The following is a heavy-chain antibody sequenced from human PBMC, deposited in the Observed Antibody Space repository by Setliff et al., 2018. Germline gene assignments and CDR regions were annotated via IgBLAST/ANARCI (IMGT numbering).Heavy chain of an antibody. J-gene: IGHJ6*03. CDR2: IDWDDDK. CDR1: GFSLSTSGMC. D-gene: IGHD6-19*01. Sequence: SGPTLVNPTQTLTLTCTFSGFSLSTSGMCVSWIRQPPGKALEWLARIDWDDDKYYSTSLKTRLTISKDTSKNQVVLTMTNMDPVDTATYYCARIKYSSYYMDVWGKGTTVTVSS. CDR3: ARIKYSSYYMDV. V-gene: IGHV2-70*11.